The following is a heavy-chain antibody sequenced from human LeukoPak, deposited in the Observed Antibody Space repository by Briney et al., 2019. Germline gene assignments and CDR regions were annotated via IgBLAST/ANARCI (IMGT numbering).Heavy chain of an antibody. V-gene: IGHV4-39*01. CDR2: IYYSGST. J-gene: IGHJ2*01. CDR3: ARLSSSSWYYPQWYFDL. CDR1: GGSISSSSYY. D-gene: IGHD6-13*01. Sequence: SETLSLTGTVSGGSISSSSYYWGWIRQPPGKGLEWIGSIYYSGSTYYNPSLKSRVTISVDTSKNQFSLKLSSVTAADTAVYYCARLSSSSWYYPQWYFDLWGRGTLVTVSS.